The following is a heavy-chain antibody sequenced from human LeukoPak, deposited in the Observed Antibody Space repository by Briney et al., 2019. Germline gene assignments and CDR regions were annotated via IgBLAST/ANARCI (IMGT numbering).Heavy chain of an antibody. CDR3: ARGSWLSSAFDI. CDR2: IYHSGST. J-gene: IGHJ3*02. CDR1: GGSISSGGYS. V-gene: IGHV4-30-2*01. D-gene: IGHD3-16*02. Sequence: SETLSLTCAVSGGSISSGGYSWRWIRQPPGKGLAWIGYIYHSGSTYYNPSLKSRVTISVDRSKNQFSLKLSSVTAADTAVYYCARGSWLSSAFDIWGQGTMVTVSS.